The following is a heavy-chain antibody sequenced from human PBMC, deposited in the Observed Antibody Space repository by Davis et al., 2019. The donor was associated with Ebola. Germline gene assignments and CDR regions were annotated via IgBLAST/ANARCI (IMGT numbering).Heavy chain of an antibody. V-gene: IGHV4-30-4*01. CDR2: ISDSGST. CDR1: GGSTKDGDYF. D-gene: IGHD2-21*01. CDR3: ARQIVTNSWYSFYFDY. J-gene: IGHJ4*02. Sequence: LRLSCTVSGGSTKDGDYFWSWIRQPPGKGLEWLGYISDSGSTYYNPSLQSRVTISIDTSKSQFSLNLSSVTAADTAVYYCARQIVTNSWYSFYFDYWGQGSLVTVSS.